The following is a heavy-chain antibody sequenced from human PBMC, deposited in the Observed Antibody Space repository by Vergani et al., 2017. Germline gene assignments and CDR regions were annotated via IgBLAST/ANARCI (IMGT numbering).Heavy chain of an antibody. CDR1: GYTFTSYY. CDR2: INPSGGST. CDR3: ARDTRGGDYYYYYYMDV. J-gene: IGHJ6*03. Sequence: QVQLVQSGAEVKKPGASVKVSCKASGYTFTSYYMHWVRQAPGQGREWMGIINPSGGSTSYAQKFQGRVTMTRDTSTSTVYMELSSLRSEDTAVYYSARDTRGGDYYYYYYMDVWGKGTTVTVS. V-gene: IGHV1-46*01. D-gene: IGHD1-26*01.